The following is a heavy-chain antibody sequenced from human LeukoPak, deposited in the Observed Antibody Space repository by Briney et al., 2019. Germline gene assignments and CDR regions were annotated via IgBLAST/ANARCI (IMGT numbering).Heavy chain of an antibody. Sequence: SETLSLTCAVYGGSFSGYYWSWIRQPPGKGLEWIGYIYYSGSTNYNPSLKSRVTISVDTSKNQFSLKLNSVTAADTAVYYCARDSRSGYSSSWYDYWGQGTLVTVSS. CDR2: IYYSGST. J-gene: IGHJ4*02. CDR1: GGSFSGYY. D-gene: IGHD6-13*01. CDR3: ARDSRSGYSSSWYDY. V-gene: IGHV4-59*01.